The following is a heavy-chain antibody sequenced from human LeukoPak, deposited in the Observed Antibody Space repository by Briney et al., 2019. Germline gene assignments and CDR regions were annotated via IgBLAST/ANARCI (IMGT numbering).Heavy chain of an antibody. D-gene: IGHD3-10*01. CDR1: GYTFTGYY. CDR3: ARGDNGSGSYYMRY. J-gene: IGHJ4*02. CDR2: INPNSGGT. Sequence: ASVKVSCKASGYTFTGYYLHWVRQATGQGLEWMGWINPNSGGTNYAQKFQGRVTMTRDTSSSTAYLDLSRLRSDDTAVYYCARGDNGSGSYYMRYWGQGTLVTLSS. V-gene: IGHV1-2*02.